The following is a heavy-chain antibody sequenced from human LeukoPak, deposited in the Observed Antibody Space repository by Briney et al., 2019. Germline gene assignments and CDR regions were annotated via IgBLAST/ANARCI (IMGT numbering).Heavy chain of an antibody. V-gene: IGHV1-2*02. J-gene: IGHJ6*03. CDR2: INPNSGGT. CDR3: ASDRGDYGDYPCAGECYYYYYMDV. CDR1: GYTFTGYY. Sequence: GASVKVSCKASGYTFTGYYMHWVRQAPGQGLEWMGWINPNSGGTNYAQKFQGRVTMTRDTSISTAYMELSRLRSDDTAVYYCASDRGDYGDYPCAGECYYYYYMDVWGKGTTVTISS. D-gene: IGHD4-17*01.